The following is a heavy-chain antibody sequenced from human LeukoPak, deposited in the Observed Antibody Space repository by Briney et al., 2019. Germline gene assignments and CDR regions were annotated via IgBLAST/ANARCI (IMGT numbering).Heavy chain of an antibody. CDR3: AKDGGHSSVLYYFES. V-gene: IGHV3-9*01. D-gene: IGHD6-19*01. J-gene: IGHJ4*02. Sequence: GGSLRLSCGASKFTFSSYVMHWVRHAPGKGLEWVSGISWKSDSMRYADSVKGRFTVSRDNAKNSLYLEMNSLRPEDTAFYYCAKDGGHSSVLYYFESWGQGTLVTVSS. CDR1: KFTFSSYV. CDR2: ISWKSDSM.